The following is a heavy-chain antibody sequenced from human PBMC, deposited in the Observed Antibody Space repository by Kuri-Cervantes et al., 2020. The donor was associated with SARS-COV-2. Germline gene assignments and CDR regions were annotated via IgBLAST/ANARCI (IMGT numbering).Heavy chain of an antibody. J-gene: IGHJ3*02. V-gene: IGHV3-21*01. CDR2: ISSSSSYI. CDR3: ARSYSGSYFNAFDI. CDR1: GFTFSSYS. Sequence: LSLTCAASGFTFSSYSMNWVRQAPGKGLEWVSSISSSSSYIYYADSVKGRFTISRDNAKNSLYLQMNSLRAEDTAVYYCARSYSGSYFNAFDIWGQGTMVTVSS. D-gene: IGHD1-26*01.